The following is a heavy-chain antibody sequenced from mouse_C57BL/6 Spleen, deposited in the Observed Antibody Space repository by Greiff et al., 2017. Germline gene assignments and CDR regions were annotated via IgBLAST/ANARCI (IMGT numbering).Heavy chain of an antibody. CDR1: GYAFSSSW. CDR2: FYPGDGDT. CDR3: AKCFGYYGNFDY. J-gene: IGHJ2*01. D-gene: IGHD1-1*01. V-gene: IGHV1-82*01. Sequence: QVQLQQSGPELVKPGASVTISCKASGYAFSSSWMYWVKQRSGKGLEWIGRFYPGDGDTNYNGKFKGKATLTADKSSSTAYMQLSSLTSEDSAVYFCAKCFGYYGNFDYWGQGTTLTVSS.